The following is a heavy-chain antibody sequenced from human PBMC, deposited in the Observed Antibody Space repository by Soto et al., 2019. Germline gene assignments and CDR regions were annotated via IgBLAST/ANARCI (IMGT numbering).Heavy chain of an antibody. Sequence: TSETLSLTCAVYGGSFSGYYWSWIRQPPGKGLEWIGEINHSGSTNYNPSLKSRVTISVDTSKNQFSLKLSSVTAEETAVYYCARVRGSSYGYFDYYYGMDVWGQGTTVT. CDR3: ARVRGSSYGYFDYYYGMDV. J-gene: IGHJ6*02. V-gene: IGHV4-34*01. CDR1: GGSFSGYY. CDR2: INHSGST. D-gene: IGHD5-18*01.